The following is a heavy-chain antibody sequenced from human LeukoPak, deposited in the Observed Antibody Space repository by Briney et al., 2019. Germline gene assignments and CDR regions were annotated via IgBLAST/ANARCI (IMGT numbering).Heavy chain of an antibody. V-gene: IGHV3-21*01. Sequence: GGSLRLSCAASGFTFSSYAMSWVRQAPGKGLEWVSSISRRSSYIYYADSVKGRFTISRDNAKNSLYLQMNSLRAEDTAVYYCARDQYYDILTGYHYYFDYWGQGTLVTVSS. CDR3: ARDQYYDILTGYHYYFDY. CDR1: GFTFSSYA. J-gene: IGHJ4*02. D-gene: IGHD3-9*01. CDR2: ISRRSSYI.